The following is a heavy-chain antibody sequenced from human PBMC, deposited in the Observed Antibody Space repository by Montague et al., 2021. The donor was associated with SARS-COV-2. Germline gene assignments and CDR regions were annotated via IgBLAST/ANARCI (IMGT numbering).Heavy chain of an antibody. CDR2: INHSGST. CDR1: GGSFSGYY. Sequence: SETLSLTCAVYGGSFSGYYWNWIRQPPGKGLEWIGEINHSGSTNYNPSLKSRVTMSVDTSKNQFSLKLSSVTAADTAVYYCARGAWQGYGFRLCSFDYWGQGTLVTVSS. V-gene: IGHV4-34*01. CDR3: ARGAWQGYGFRLCSFDY. J-gene: IGHJ4*02. D-gene: IGHD2/OR15-2a*01.